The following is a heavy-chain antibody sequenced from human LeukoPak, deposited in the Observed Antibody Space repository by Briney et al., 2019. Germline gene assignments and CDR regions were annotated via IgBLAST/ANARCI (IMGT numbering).Heavy chain of an antibody. CDR1: GGSISSSSYS. D-gene: IGHD6-25*01. J-gene: IGHJ4*02. CDR2: VYYSGST. V-gene: IGHV4-39*01. CDR3: ASGDDSYAADYFDY. Sequence: PSETLSLTRTVSGGSISSSSYSWGWIRQPPGKGLEWIGSVYYSGSTYYNPSLKSRVTISVETSKNQFSLKLSSVTAADTAVYYCASGDDSYAADYFDYWGQGTLVTVSS.